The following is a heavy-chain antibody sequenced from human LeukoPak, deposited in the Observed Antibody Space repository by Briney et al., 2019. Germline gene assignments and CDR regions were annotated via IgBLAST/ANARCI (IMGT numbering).Heavy chain of an antibody. D-gene: IGHD2-8*01. V-gene: IGHV3-21*01. J-gene: IGHJ4*02. CDR2: ISGSSSYI. CDR3: ARSQALGVYYDY. CDR1: GFTFSSYS. Sequence: GGSLRLSCAASGFTFSSYSMNWVRQAPGKGLEWVSSISGSSSYIYYADSVKGRFTISRDNAKNSLYLQMNSLRAEDTAVYYCARSQALGVYYDYWGQGTLVTVSS.